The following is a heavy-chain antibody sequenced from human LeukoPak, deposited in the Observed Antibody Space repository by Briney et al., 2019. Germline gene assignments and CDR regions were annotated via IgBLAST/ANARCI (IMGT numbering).Heavy chain of an antibody. CDR3: ARGLYYDFWSGYYLRYYYYGMDV. CDR2: MSPNSGNT. CDR1: GYTFTSYD. J-gene: IGHJ6*02. D-gene: IGHD3-3*01. Sequence: GASVKVSCKASGYTFTSYDINWVRQATGQGLEWMGWMSPNSGNTGYAQKFQGRVTMTRNTSISTAYMELSSLRSEDTAVYYCARGLYYDFWSGYYLRYYYYGMDVWGQGTTVTVSS. V-gene: IGHV1-8*01.